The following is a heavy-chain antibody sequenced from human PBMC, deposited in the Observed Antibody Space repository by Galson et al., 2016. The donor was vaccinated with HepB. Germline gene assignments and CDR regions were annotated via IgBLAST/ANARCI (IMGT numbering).Heavy chain of an antibody. CDR1: TFRSYA. V-gene: IGHV3-30*04. D-gene: IGHD5-12*01. Sequence: TFRSYAMHWVRQAPGKGLEWVAVISFDGSNKYYADSVEGRFTISRDNSENTPYLQMNSLRTDDTAVYFCAKDRGSGYESRYYYYGMEVWGQGTTVTVSS. J-gene: IGHJ6*02. CDR2: ISFDGSNK. CDR3: AKDRGSGYESRYYYYGMEV.